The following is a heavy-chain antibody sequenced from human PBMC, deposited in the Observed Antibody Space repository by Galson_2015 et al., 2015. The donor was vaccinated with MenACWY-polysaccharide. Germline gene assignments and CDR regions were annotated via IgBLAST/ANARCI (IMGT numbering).Heavy chain of an antibody. Sequence: SLRLSCAASGFSFSDYYMSWLRQAPGKGLEWVSYISGSGRTIYYADSVRGRFTISRDNAKNSLYLQMNSLRAEDTAVYYCARSAQNDYWGQGTLFAVSS. V-gene: IGHV3-11*01. CDR2: ISGSGRTI. CDR3: ARSAQNDY. CDR1: GFSFSDYY. J-gene: IGHJ4*02.